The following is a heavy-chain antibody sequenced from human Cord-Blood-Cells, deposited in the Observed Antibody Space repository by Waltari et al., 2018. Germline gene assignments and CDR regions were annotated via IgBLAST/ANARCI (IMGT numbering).Heavy chain of an antibody. Sequence: EVQLVESGGGLVQPGGSLRLLCATSGFTFSSYAMRWVRQAPGRGLEWVSAISGSGGSTYYADSVKGRFTISRDNSKNTLYLQMNSLRAEDTAVYYCAKDTSFTFGGVTRPPFDYWGQGTLVTVSS. J-gene: IGHJ4*02. CDR1: GFTFSSYA. CDR3: AKDTSFTFGGVTRPPFDY. CDR2: ISGSGGST. D-gene: IGHD3-16*01. V-gene: IGHV3-23*04.